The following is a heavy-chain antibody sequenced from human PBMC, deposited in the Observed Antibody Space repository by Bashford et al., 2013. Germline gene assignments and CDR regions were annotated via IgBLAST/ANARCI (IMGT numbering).Heavy chain of an antibody. J-gene: IGHJ4*01. CDR3: TSYDYVFV. CDR2: IRSKANSYAT. CDR1: GFTFQWLC. D-gene: IGHD3-16*01. V-gene: IGHV3-73*01. Sequence: GGSLRLSCAASGFTFQWLCYALGPPGFRKGLEWVGRIRSKANSYATAYAASVKGRFTISRDDSKEHGVSANEQPEIEDTAVYYCTSYDYVFVWGHGTLVTVSS.